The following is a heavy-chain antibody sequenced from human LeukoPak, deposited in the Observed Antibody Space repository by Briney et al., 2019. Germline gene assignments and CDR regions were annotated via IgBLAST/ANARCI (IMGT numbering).Heavy chain of an antibody. D-gene: IGHD3-16*01. Sequence: GGSLRLSCAASGFTFSSYWMNWARQAPGKGLEWVASINHNGNVNYYVDSVKGRFTISRDSAKNSLYLQMSNLRAEDTAVYFRARGGGLDVWGQGATVTASS. CDR3: ARGGGLDV. CDR2: INHNGNVN. CDR1: GFTFSSYW. J-gene: IGHJ6*02. V-gene: IGHV3-7*03.